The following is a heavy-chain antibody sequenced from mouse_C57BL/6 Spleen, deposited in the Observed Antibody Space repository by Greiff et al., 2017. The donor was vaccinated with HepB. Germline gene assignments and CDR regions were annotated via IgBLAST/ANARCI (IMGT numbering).Heavy chain of an antibody. Sequence: QSCKASGYTFTSYWMHWVKQRPGRGLEWIGRIDPNSGGTKYNEKFKSKATLTVDKPSSTAYMQLSSLTSEDSAVYYCARSAGITATNAMDYWGQGTSVTVSS. D-gene: IGHD1-2*01. J-gene: IGHJ4*01. CDR1: GYTFTSYW. CDR3: ARSAGITATNAMDY. CDR2: IDPNSGGT. V-gene: IGHV1-72*01.